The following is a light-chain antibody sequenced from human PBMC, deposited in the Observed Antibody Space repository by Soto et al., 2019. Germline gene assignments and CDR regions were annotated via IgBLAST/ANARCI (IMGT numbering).Light chain of an antibody. V-gene: IGKV3-20*01. Sequence: IVLTQSPGTLSLSPGERATLSCRASESISNSYLAWYQQKPGQAPRLLIYGASSRATGIPDRFSGSGSGTDFTLTISRLEPEDFAVYYCQQYETSPRTFGQGTKVDI. J-gene: IGKJ1*01. CDR2: GAS. CDR1: ESISNSY. CDR3: QQYETSPRT.